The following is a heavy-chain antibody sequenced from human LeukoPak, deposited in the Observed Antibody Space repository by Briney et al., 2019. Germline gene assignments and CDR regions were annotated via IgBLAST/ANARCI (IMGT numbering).Heavy chain of an antibody. V-gene: IGHV3-7*01. J-gene: IGHJ4*02. CDR1: GFTFSSYW. D-gene: IGHD6-13*01. Sequence: GGSLRLSCEASGFTFSSYWMSWVRQAPGKGLEWVANIKQDGSEKYYVDSVKGRFTISRDNAKNSLYLQMNSLRAEDTAVYYCARSIAAAEGPFDYWGQGTLVTVSS. CDR3: ARSIAAAEGPFDY. CDR2: IKQDGSEK.